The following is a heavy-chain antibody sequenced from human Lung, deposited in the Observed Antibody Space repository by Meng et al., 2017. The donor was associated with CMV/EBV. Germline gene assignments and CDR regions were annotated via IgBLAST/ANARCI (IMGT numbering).Heavy chain of an antibody. D-gene: IGHD2-15*01. Sequence: GGSLRLXCAASGFTFSSYEMNWVRQAPGKGLEWVAYISTSGTTIYYADSVRGRFTISRDNAKNSLFLQMNSLRAEDTAVYYCARSSGWLTPGGYGMDVWGQGTXVTVSS. CDR1: GFTFSSYE. V-gene: IGHV3-48*03. CDR3: ARSSGWLTPGGYGMDV. J-gene: IGHJ6*02. CDR2: ISTSGTTI.